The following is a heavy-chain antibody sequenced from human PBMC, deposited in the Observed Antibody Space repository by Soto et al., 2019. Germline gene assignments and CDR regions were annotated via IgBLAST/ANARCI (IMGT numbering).Heavy chain of an antibody. Sequence: QVHLVQSGAEVKKPGASVKVSCKGSGYDFTTYGITWVRQAPGQGLEWMAWISAHNGNTDYAQKLQGRVTVTRDTSTSTAYMELRCLRSDVTAVYYCARGRYGDYWGQGALVTVSS. J-gene: IGHJ4*02. D-gene: IGHD1-1*01. CDR3: ARGRYGDY. CDR1: GYDFTTYG. V-gene: IGHV1-18*01. CDR2: ISAHNGNT.